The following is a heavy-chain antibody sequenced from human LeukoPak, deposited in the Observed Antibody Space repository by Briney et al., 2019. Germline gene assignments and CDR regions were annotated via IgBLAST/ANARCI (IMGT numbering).Heavy chain of an antibody. V-gene: IGHV3-48*04. CDR2: ISSGSSTI. CDR1: GFTFSSYS. CDR3: ARFRDSGSYYYYYGMDV. D-gene: IGHD1-26*01. J-gene: IGHJ6*02. Sequence: PGGSLRLSCAASGFTFSSYSMNWVRQAPGKGLEWVSYISSGSSTIYYADSVKGRFTISRDNAKNSLYLQMNSLRAEDTAVYYCARFRDSGSYYYYYGMDVWGQGTTVTVSS.